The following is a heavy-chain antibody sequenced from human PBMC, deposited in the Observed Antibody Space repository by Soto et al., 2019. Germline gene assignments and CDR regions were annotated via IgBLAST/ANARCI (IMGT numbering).Heavy chain of an antibody. CDR2: ISWNSNII. CDR1: GFTFDDYA. V-gene: IGHV3-9*01. J-gene: IGHJ4*02. CDR3: VKGGPDCFCSGGSCYFAY. D-gene: IGHD2-15*01. Sequence: EVQLVESGGGLVQPGRSLRLSCAASGFTFDDYAMHWVRRVPGKGLEWVSSISWNSNIIGYADSVKGRFTISRDNGKNSLYLQMNSLRPEDTALYYCVKGGPDCFCSGGSCYFAYWGPGTLVTVSS.